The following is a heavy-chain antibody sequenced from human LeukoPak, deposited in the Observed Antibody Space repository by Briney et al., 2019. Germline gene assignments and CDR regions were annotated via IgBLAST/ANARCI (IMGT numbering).Heavy chain of an antibody. J-gene: IGHJ4*02. CDR2: IRSKAYGGTT. D-gene: IGHD3-16*01. V-gene: IGHV3-49*04. CDR1: GFTFGDYA. Sequence: GGSLRLSCTASGFTFGDYAMSWARQAPGKGLEWVGFIRSKAYGGTTEYAASVKGRFTISRDDSKSIAYLQMNSLKTEDTAVYYCTRGWGIDYWGQGTLVTVSS. CDR3: TRGWGIDY.